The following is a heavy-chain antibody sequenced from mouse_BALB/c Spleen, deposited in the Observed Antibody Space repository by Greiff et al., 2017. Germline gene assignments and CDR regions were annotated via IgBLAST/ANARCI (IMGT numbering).Heavy chain of an antibody. CDR1: GYTFTSYW. Sequence: VQLKQPGAELVKPGASVKLSCKASGYTFTSYWMHWVKQRPGQGLEWIGEINPSNGRTNYNEKFKSKATLTVDKSSSTAYMQLSSLTSEDSAVYYCARDRYYFDYWGQGTTLTVSS. V-gene: IGHV1S81*02. CDR3: ARDRYYFDY. J-gene: IGHJ2*01. CDR2: INPSNGRT.